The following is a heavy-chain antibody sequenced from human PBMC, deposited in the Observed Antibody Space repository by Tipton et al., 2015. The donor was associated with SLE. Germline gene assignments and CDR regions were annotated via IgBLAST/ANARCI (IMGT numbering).Heavy chain of an antibody. CDR2: ISSSSSYI. D-gene: IGHD6-13*01. J-gene: IGHJ4*02. CDR3: ARDSGYWDKFSWYHSLFDY. V-gene: IGHV3-21*01. Sequence: SLRLSCAASGFTFSSYSMNWVRQAPGKGLEWVSSISSSSSYIYYADSVKGRFTISRDNAKNSLYLQMNSLRAEDTAVYYCARDSGYWDKFSWYHSLFDYWGQGTLVTVSS. CDR1: GFTFSSYS.